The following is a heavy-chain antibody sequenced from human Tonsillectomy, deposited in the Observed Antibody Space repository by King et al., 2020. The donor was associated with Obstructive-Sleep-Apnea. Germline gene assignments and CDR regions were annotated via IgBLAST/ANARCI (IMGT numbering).Heavy chain of an antibody. CDR3: ARVGSGWSQVFDY. J-gene: IGHJ4*02. D-gene: IGHD6-19*01. V-gene: IGHV4-59*01. Sequence: QLQESGPGLVKPSETLSLTCTVSVGSISSYYWSWIRQPPGKGLEWIGYVYYSGGTNYNPSLESRVTISVDTSKNQFSLKLSSVTAADTAVYYCARVGSGWSQVFDYWGQGTLVTVSS. CDR1: VGSISSYY. CDR2: VYYSGGT.